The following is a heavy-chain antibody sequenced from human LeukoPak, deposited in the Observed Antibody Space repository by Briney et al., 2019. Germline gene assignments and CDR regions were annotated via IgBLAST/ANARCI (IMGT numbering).Heavy chain of an antibody. CDR3: ARGVSGWYQVNWFDP. CDR1: GASFSGNY. CDR2: IYDSGST. Sequence: SETLSLTCTVSGASFSGNYWGWIRQPPGKGLEWIGYIYDSGSTRYNPSLDSRVTLSVDTSKKEFFLKLSSVTAADTATYYCARGVSGWYQVNWFDPWGQGTLVTVSS. D-gene: IGHD6-19*01. V-gene: IGHV4-59*08. J-gene: IGHJ5*02.